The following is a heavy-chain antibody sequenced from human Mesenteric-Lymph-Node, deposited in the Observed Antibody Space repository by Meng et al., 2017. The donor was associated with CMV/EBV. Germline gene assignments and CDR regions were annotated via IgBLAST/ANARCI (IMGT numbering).Heavy chain of an antibody. Sequence: GGSLRLSCKGSGYSFTSYWIGWVRQMPGKGLEWMGIIYPGDSDTRYSPSFQGQVTISADKSISTAYLQWSSLKASDTAMYYRARHLDWRAFDIWGQGTMVTVSS. CDR2: IYPGDSDT. V-gene: IGHV5-51*01. CDR3: ARHLDWRAFDI. CDR1: GYSFTSYW. J-gene: IGHJ3*02. D-gene: IGHD3-9*01.